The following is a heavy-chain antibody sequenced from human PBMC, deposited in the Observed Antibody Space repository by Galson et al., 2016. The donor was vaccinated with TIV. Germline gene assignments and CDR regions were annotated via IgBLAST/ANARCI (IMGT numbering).Heavy chain of an antibody. CDR2: FDPEVQKT. Sequence: SVKVSCKVSGDSLTDLVIHWVRQAPGKGLEWVGGFDPEVQKTIYAQNFQGRVTLTADPSIDTAYMELGSLRFEDTAVYFCATVAWFPGLSLDNWGQGTLVTVSS. J-gene: IGHJ4*02. D-gene: IGHD3-22*01. CDR3: ATVAWFPGLSLDN. V-gene: IGHV1-24*01. CDR1: GDSLTDLV.